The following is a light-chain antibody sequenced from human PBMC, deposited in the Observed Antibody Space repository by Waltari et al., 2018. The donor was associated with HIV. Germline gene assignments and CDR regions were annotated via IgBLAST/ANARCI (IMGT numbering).Light chain of an antibody. Sequence: QSALTQEASVSGTVGQKVTLSCTGNSNNIGSYTVGWYQQISHGAPKTVIFGTSPALGVPDPFSGSKSGTTASLTISGLQPEDEADYYCSTWDYSLSAWVFGGGTTLTVL. J-gene: IGLJ3*02. V-gene: IGLV1-44*01. CDR1: SNNIGSYT. CDR2: GTS. CDR3: STWDYSLSAWV.